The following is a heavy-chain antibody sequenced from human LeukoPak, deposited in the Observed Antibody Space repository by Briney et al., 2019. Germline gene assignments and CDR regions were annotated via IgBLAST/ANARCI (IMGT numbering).Heavy chain of an antibody. CDR3: AAHYYGDSLNYFDY. D-gene: IGHD4-17*01. CDR2: SYRSSNT. Sequence: SETLCLTCTVSGYSISSCYNCGWSQPPPGERPGGICISYRSSNTYYNASLKSRFTISVDTSKNQFYLHMKTVTAADAAVYYCAAHYYGDSLNYFDYWGQGALVTVSS. J-gene: IGHJ4*02. CDR1: GYSISSCYN. V-gene: IGHV4-38-2*02.